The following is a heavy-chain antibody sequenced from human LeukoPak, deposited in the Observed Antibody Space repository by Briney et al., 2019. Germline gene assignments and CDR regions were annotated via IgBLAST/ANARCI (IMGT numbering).Heavy chain of an antibody. D-gene: IGHD5-24*01. CDR3: APEPSDDVES. V-gene: IGHV3-7*01. Sequence: PGGSLRLSCAASGFTFSSYWMSWVRQAPGKGLEWVANIKQDGSEKYYVDSVKGRFTISRDNAKNSWYLQMNSLRTEDTAMYYCAPEPSDDVESWGQGILVTVST. J-gene: IGHJ4*02. CDR1: GFTFSSYW. CDR2: IKQDGSEK.